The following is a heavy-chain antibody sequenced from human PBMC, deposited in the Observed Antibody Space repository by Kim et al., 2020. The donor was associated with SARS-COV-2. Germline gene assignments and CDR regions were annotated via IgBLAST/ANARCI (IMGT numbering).Heavy chain of an antibody. CDR1: GGSISSSSYY. CDR2: IYYSGST. V-gene: IGHV4-39*01. Sequence: SETLSLTCTVSGGSISSSSYYWGWIRQPPGKGLEWIGSIYYSGSTYYNPSLKSRVTISVDTSKNQFSLKLSSVTAADTAVYYCARPIYDILTGSRTGQYFDLWGRGTLVTVSS. D-gene: IGHD3-9*01. CDR3: ARPIYDILTGSRTGQYFDL. J-gene: IGHJ2*01.